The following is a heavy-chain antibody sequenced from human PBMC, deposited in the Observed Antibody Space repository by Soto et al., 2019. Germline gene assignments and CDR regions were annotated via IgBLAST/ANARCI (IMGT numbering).Heavy chain of an antibody. J-gene: IGHJ4*02. CDR1: GGTFSSYA. V-gene: IGHV1-69*13. D-gene: IGHD3-10*01. CDR2: IIPMFGTA. CDR3: SRVDPGETSPFDH. Sequence: SVKVSCKTSGGTFSSYAISWVRQAPGQGLEWMGGIIPMFGTANYAQKFQGRVTITADESTSTAYMELSSLRSEDTAVYYCSRVDPGETSPFDHWGQGTLVTVSS.